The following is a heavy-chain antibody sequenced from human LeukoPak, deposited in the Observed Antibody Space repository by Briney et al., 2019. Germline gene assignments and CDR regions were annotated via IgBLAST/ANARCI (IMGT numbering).Heavy chain of an antibody. J-gene: IGHJ4*02. D-gene: IGHD2-2*01. V-gene: IGHV3-30*18. CDR3: AKDSHTTSLLDY. Sequence: GRSLRLSCAASGFTFSGYGMHWVRQAPGKGLEWVAVMSYDGRNKYYADSVKGRFTISRDNSKNTLYLQMNSLRPEGTAVYYCAKDSHTTSLLDYWGQGTLVTVSS. CDR1: GFTFSGYG. CDR2: MSYDGRNK.